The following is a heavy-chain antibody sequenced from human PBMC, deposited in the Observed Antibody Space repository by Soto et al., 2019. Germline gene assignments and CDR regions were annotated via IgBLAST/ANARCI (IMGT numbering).Heavy chain of an antibody. J-gene: IGHJ4*02. CDR3: ASSGSYYSRLDY. V-gene: IGHV3-23*01. CDR1: GFTFSSYA. Sequence: GGSLRLSCAASGFTFSSYAMSWVRQAPGKGLEWVSAISGGGGSTYYADSVKGRFTISRDNSKNTLYLQMNSLRAEDTAVYYCASSGSYYSRLDYWGQGTLVTVSS. D-gene: IGHD1-26*01. CDR2: ISGGGGST.